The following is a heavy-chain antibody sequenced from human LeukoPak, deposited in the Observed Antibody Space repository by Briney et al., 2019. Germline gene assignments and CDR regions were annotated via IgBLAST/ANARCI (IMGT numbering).Heavy chain of an antibody. CDR3: ARIAGASSGTHGMDV. CDR1: GFTFSSYA. CDR2: IGNRGGST. V-gene: IGHV3-23*01. D-gene: IGHD3-10*01. J-gene: IGHJ6*02. Sequence: AGGSLRLSCAASGFTFSSYAMHWVRQAPGKGLEWVSTIGNRGGSTHYADSVKGRFTISRDNFRSELYMEMNSLRAEDTTVYFCARIAGASSGTHGMDVWGQGTTVTVSS.